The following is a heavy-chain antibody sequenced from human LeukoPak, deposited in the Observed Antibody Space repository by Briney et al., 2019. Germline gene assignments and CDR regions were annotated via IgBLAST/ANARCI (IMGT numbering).Heavy chain of an antibody. D-gene: IGHD3-9*01. CDR1: GDSISSSSYY. CDR2: IYYSGST. V-gene: IGHV4-39*07. Sequence: SETLSLTCTVSGDSISSSSYYWGWIRQPPGKGLEWIGSIYYSGSTYYNPSLKSRVTISVDTSKNQFSLKLSSVTAADTAVYYCARFALRYFDRLLINAFDIWGQGTRVTVSS. CDR3: ARFALRYFDRLLINAFDI. J-gene: IGHJ3*02.